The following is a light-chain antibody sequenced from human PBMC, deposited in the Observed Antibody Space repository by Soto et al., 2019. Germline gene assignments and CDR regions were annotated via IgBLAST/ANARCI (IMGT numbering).Light chain of an antibody. CDR3: SSYTSSSNLV. Sequence: QSALTQPASVSGSPGQSITISCTGTSSDVGGYNYVSWYQQHPGKAPKLMIYDVSNRPSGVSNRFSGSKSGNTASLPISGRQAEDEADYYCSSYTSSSNLVFGGGTKLTVL. J-gene: IGLJ2*01. V-gene: IGLV2-14*01. CDR2: DVS. CDR1: SSDVGGYNY.